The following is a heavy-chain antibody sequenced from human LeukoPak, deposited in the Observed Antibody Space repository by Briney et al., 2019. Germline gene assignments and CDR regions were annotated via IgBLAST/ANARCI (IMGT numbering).Heavy chain of an antibody. CDR3: ASHRVVRAVFDP. D-gene: IGHD3-10*01. J-gene: IGHJ5*02. CDR1: GFTFSTYW. V-gene: IGHV3-74*01. Sequence: GGSLRLSCAASGFTFSTYWMHWVRQAPGKGLLWVSRINSDGSSATYADSVKGRFNISRDNAKNTLYLQMNSLRAEDTAVYYCASHRVVRAVFDPWGQGTLVTVSS. CDR2: INSDGSSA.